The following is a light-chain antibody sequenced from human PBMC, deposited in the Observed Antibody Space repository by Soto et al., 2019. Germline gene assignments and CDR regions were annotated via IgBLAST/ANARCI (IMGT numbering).Light chain of an antibody. CDR3: QQYGYSPIT. V-gene: IGKV3-20*01. Sequence: PGERATLSCRASQSVSSSHLAWYQHKPGQAPRLLIYAASSRATGSPDRFSGGGSGADFTLTISILEPEDFVVYYCQQYGYSPITFGQGTRLEIK. J-gene: IGKJ5*01. CDR1: QSVSSSH. CDR2: AAS.